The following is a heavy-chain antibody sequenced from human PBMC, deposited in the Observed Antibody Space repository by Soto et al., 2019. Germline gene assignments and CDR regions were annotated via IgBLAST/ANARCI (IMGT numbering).Heavy chain of an antibody. V-gene: IGHV4-34*01. CDR2: INHSGST. Sequence: SETLSLTCAVYGGSFSGYYWSWIRQPPGKGLEWIGEINHSGSTNYNPSLKSRVTISVDTSKNQFSLKLSSVTAADTAVYYCARGRGFYYGSGSSNFFDYWGQGTLVTAPQ. CDR1: GGSFSGYY. D-gene: IGHD3-10*01. CDR3: ARGRGFYYGSGSSNFFDY. J-gene: IGHJ4*02.